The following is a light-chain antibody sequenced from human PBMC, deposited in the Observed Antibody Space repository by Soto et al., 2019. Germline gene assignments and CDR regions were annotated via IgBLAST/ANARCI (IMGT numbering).Light chain of an antibody. CDR1: SSDVSGYNY. Sequence: QSALTQPASVSGSPGQSITISCTGTSSDVSGYNYVSWYQHHPGKAPKLMIYDVTNRPSGVSNRFSGSKSGNTASLTISGLQAEDEADYYCTSYTTSSPYLVFGGGTKLTVL. V-gene: IGLV2-14*03. CDR2: DVT. CDR3: TSYTTSSPYLV. J-gene: IGLJ3*02.